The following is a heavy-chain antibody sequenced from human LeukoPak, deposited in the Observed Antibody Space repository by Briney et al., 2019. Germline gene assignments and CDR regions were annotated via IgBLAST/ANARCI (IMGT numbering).Heavy chain of an antibody. J-gene: IGHJ4*02. CDR2: IRYDGSDK. CDR1: GFTFSSHT. D-gene: IGHD2-2*01. CDR3: ATSLYCSSTSCPFDD. Sequence: GGSLRLSCAASGFTFSSHTMSWVRQAPGKGLEWVAFIRYDGSDKYYADSVKGRFTISRDNSKNTLYLQMNSLRPEDTAVYYCATSLYCSSTSCPFDDWGRGTLVTVSS. V-gene: IGHV3-30*02.